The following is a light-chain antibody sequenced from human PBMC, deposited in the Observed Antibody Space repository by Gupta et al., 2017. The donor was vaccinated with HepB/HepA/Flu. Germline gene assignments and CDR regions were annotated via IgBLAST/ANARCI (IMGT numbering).Light chain of an antibody. CDR3: QSYDSSLSGLWV. J-gene: IGLJ3*02. CDR1: SSNIGAGYD. CDR2: GNS. Sequence: QSVLTQPPSVSGAPGQRVTISCTGSSSNIGAGYDVHWYQQLPGTAPKLLIYGNSNPPSGFPDLFSGSKSGTSASLAITWLQAEDEADYYCQSYDSSLSGLWVFGGGTKLPVL. V-gene: IGLV1-40*01.